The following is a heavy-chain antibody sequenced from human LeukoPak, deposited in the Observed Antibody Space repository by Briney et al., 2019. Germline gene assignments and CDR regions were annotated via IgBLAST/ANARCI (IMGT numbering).Heavy chain of an antibody. CDR3: AKGSYYDNSGLGYYDY. V-gene: IGHV3-30*04. Sequence: GRSLRLSCEASGFTFSIFPMHWVRQAPGKGLEWVALISSGSEKYYADSVKGRFTISRDNSKNTLNLEMNSLRAEDTAVYFCAKGSYYDNSGLGYYDYWGQGTLVTVSS. CDR1: GFTFSIFP. D-gene: IGHD3-22*01. J-gene: IGHJ4*02. CDR2: ISSGSEK.